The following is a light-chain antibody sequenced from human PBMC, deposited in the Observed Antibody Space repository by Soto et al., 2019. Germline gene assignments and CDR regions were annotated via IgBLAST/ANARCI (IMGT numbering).Light chain of an antibody. CDR3: AAWDDSLNGWV. J-gene: IGLJ3*02. CDR2: SND. Sequence: QPVLAQPPSASGTPGQRVSISCSGSSSNIGTSSVNWYQHVPGVAPHLLIYSNDQRPLEVPDRFSGSKSGTSASLAISGLRSDDGGDYYCAAWDDSLNGWVFGGGTKLTVL. V-gene: IGLV1-44*01. CDR1: SSNIGTSS.